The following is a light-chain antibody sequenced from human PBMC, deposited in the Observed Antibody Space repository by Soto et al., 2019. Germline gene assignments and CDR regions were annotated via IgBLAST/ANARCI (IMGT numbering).Light chain of an antibody. Sequence: DIQMTQSPSSLSASVGDRVTITCRASQGIRNDLGWYQQKPGKAPKRLIYAASSLQSWVPSRFSGRGSGKKFHLPISRLQPEDSATYYCLQHNSYPYTFGQGTKLEIK. CDR1: QGIRND. J-gene: IGKJ2*01. CDR3: LQHNSYPYT. CDR2: AAS. V-gene: IGKV1-17*01.